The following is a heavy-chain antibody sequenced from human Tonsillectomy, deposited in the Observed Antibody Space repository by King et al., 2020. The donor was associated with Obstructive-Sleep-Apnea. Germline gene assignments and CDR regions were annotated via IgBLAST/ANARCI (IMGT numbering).Heavy chain of an antibody. D-gene: IGHD1-26*01. V-gene: IGHV3-7*01. CDR1: GFTFSNYW. CDR3: ARDKEVRATKLDY. Sequence: VQLVESGGGLVQPGGSLRLSCAASGFTFSNYWMSWVRQVPGKGLEWVANIKQDESEKYYVDSVKGRFTISRDNAKNSLFLQMNSLRADDTAVYFCARDKEVRATKLDYWGQGSLVTVSS. J-gene: IGHJ4*02. CDR2: IKQDESEK.